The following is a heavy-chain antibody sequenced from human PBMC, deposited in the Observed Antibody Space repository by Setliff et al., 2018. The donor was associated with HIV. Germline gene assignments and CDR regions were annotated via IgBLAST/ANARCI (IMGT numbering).Heavy chain of an antibody. CDR2: MNPSGSST. CDR3: ARDHVAARSVDY. D-gene: IGHD6-6*01. CDR1: GYTFTSYY. Sequence: ASVKVSCKASGYTFTSYYIHWVRQAPGQGLEWMGVMNPSGSSTTYAQNFQGRVTMSRDTSTNTVYMELSSLRSEDTAVYYCARDHVAARSVDYWGQGTLVTVSS. J-gene: IGHJ4*02. V-gene: IGHV1-46*01.